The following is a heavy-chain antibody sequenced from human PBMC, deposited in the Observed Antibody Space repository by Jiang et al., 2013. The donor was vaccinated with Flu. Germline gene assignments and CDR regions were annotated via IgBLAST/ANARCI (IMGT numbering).Heavy chain of an antibody. CDR2: IYYSGST. CDR1: GGSISSGGYY. J-gene: IGHJ4*02. CDR3: ARGHDFWSGYYPLPDY. D-gene: IGHD3-3*01. Sequence: PGLVKPSQTLSLTCTVSGGSISSGGYYWSWIRQHPGKGLEWIGYIYYSGSTNYNPSLKSRVTISVDTSKNQFSLKLSSVTAADTAVYYCARGHDFWSGYYPLPDYWGQGTLVTVSS. V-gene: IGHV4-31*03.